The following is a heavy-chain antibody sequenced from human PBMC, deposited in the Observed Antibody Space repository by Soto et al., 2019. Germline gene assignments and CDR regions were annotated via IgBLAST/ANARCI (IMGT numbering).Heavy chain of an antibody. CDR2: IYYSGST. Sequence: SETRSLTCTVSGGSISSGGYYWSWIRQHPGKGLEWIGYIYYSGSTYYNPSLKSRVTISVDTSKNQFSLKLSSVTAADTAVYYCARDRNVDTAMADWYFDLWGRGTLVTVSS. D-gene: IGHD5-18*01. V-gene: IGHV4-31*03. CDR3: ARDRNVDTAMADWYFDL. CDR1: GGSISSGGYY. J-gene: IGHJ2*01.